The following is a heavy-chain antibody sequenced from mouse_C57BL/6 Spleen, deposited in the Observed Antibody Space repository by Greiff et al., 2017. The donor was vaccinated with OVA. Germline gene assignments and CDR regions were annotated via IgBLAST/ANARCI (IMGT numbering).Heavy chain of an antibody. Sequence: QVQLQQSGAELVRPGASVTLSCKASGYTFTDYEMHWVKQTTVHGLEWIGAIDPETGGTAYNQKFKGKAILTAAKSSSTAYMELRSLTSEDSSVYYCTRRGNYVGGALDYWGQGTSVTVSS. CDR1: GYTFTDYE. D-gene: IGHD2-1*01. J-gene: IGHJ4*01. CDR2: IDPETGGT. CDR3: TRRGNYVGGALDY. V-gene: IGHV1-15*01.